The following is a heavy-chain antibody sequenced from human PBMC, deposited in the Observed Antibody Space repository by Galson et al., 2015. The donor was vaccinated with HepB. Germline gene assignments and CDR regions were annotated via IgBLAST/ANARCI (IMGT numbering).Heavy chain of an antibody. CDR2: INPSGGST. V-gene: IGHV1-46*04. CDR1: GYTFTSYY. J-gene: IGHJ3*02. Sequence: SVKVSCKASGYTFTSYYMHWVRQAPGQGLEWMGIINPSGGSTSYAQKLQGRVTMTRDTSTSTVYMELSSLRSEDTAVYYCARRSEGSSWYRDAFDIWGQGTMVTVSS. D-gene: IGHD6-13*01. CDR3: ARRSEGSSWYRDAFDI.